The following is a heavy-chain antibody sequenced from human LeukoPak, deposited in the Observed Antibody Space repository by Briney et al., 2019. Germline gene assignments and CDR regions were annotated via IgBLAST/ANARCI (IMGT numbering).Heavy chain of an antibody. CDR2: ISWKSGSI. D-gene: IGHD3-10*01. Sequence: GGSLRLSCAASGFTFDDYAMHWVRQAPGKGLEWVSGISWKSGSIAYADSVKGRFTISRDNAKNSLYLRMNSLRAEDTAVYYCAKDPFGGSLDYWGQGTLVTVSS. CDR1: GFTFDDYA. CDR3: AKDPFGGSLDY. J-gene: IGHJ4*02. V-gene: IGHV3-9*01.